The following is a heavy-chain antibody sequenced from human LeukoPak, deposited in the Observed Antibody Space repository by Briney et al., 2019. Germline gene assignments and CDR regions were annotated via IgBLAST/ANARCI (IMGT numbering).Heavy chain of an antibody. CDR1: GGSFSGYY. V-gene: IGHV4-34*01. J-gene: IGHJ4*02. D-gene: IGHD3-10*01. CDR2: INHSGST. CDR3: ARRRMVRGVWKYYFDY. Sequence: SETLSLTCAVYGGSFSGYYWSWIRQPPGKGLEWIGEINHSGSTNYNPSLKSRVTISVDTSKNRFSLKLSSVTAADTAVYYCARRRMVRGVWKYYFDYWGQGTLVTVSS.